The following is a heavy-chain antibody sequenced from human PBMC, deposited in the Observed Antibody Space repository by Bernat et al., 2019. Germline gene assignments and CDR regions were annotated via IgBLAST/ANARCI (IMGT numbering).Heavy chain of an antibody. V-gene: IGHV1-18*01. CDR2: ISAYNGNT. CDR1: GYTLTNYG. Sequence: VQLVQSGVEVKKPGASVKVSCKASGYTLTNYGISWVRQAPGQGLEWMGWISAYNGNTNYAQKVQGRVTMTTDTSTSTAYMELRSLRSDDTAVYYCARKGLRGSQYYCYGMDVWGQETTVTVAS. D-gene: IGHD2-8*01. J-gene: IGHJ6*02. CDR3: ARKGLRGSQYYCYGMDV.